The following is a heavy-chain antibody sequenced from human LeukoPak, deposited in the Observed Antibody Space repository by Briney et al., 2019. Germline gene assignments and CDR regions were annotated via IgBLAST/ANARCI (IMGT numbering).Heavy chain of an antibody. CDR2: INSDGSST. J-gene: IGHJ4*02. Sequence: GGSLRLSCAASGFTFSNYWMHWVRQAPGKGLVRVSRINSDGSSTNYADSVKGRFTISRDNAKNTLYLQMNSLRVEDTAVYYCSRGLSTYASSLGYWGQGTLVAVSS. V-gene: IGHV3-74*01. CDR1: GFTFSNYW. CDR3: SRGLSTYASSLGY. D-gene: IGHD6-6*01.